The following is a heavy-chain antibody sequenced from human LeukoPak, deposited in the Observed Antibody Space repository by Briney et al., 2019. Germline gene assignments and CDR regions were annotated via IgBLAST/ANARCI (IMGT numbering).Heavy chain of an antibody. CDR1: GFTVSSNY. D-gene: IGHD3-22*01. Sequence: GGSLRLSCAASGFTVSSNYMSWVRQAPGKGLEWVANIKQDGSEKYYVDSVKGRFTISRDNAKNSLYLQMNSLRAEDTAVYYCARDLTMIRGQGTTVTVSS. J-gene: IGHJ6*02. CDR3: ARDLTMI. V-gene: IGHV3-7*03. CDR2: IKQDGSEK.